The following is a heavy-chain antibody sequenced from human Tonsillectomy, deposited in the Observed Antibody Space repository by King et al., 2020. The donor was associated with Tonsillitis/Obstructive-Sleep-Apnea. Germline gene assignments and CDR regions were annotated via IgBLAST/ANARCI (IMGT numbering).Heavy chain of an antibody. CDR3: ARVLDYFDSSGYRAFDI. J-gene: IGHJ3*02. Sequence: VQLVESGGGLVQPGGSLRLSCAASGFTFSSYWMSWDRQAPGKGLEWVANIKEDGSEKYYVDSVKGRFTISRDNAKNSLYLQMNSLRAEDTAVYYCARVLDYFDSSGYRAFDIWGQGTMVTVSS. CDR2: IKEDGSEK. V-gene: IGHV3-7*03. D-gene: IGHD3-22*01. CDR1: GFTFSSYW.